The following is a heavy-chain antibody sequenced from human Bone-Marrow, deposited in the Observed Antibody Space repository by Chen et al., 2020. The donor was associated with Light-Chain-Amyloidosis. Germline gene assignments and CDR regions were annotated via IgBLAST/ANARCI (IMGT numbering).Heavy chain of an antibody. V-gene: IGHV1-24*01. CDR3: ATDVDVGDYYETGFNY. CDR1: GASLTALA. D-gene: IGHD3-22*01. CDR2: FDPEDEEM. J-gene: IGHJ4*02. Sequence: QVQLVQSGAEVKRPGASVKVSCKVSGASLTALAIHWVRQAPGKGLEWVGGFDPEDEEMMYGQKFQGRVRMIEDTSTETAYMELTSLTSEDTAIYYCATDVDVGDYYETGFNYWGQGTLVTVSS.